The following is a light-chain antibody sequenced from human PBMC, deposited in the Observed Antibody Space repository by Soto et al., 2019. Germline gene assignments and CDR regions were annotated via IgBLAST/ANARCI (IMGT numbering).Light chain of an antibody. CDR3: QQYRSYLYT. J-gene: IGKJ2*01. Sequence: DIQMTQSPSTLSASVGDRVTITCRASQSVSNWLAWYQQKPGKAPKLLIYKASSLERGVPPRFSGSGSGTEFTLTISSLQADDFATYDCQQYRSYLYTFGQGTKLEI. CDR2: KAS. CDR1: QSVSNW. V-gene: IGKV1-5*03.